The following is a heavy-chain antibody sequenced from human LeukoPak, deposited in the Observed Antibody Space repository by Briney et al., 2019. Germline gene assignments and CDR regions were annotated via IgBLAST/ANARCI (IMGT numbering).Heavy chain of an antibody. Sequence: GGSLRLSCAASGFTFSNAWMSWVRQAPGKGLEWVGRIKSKTDGGTTDYAAPVKGRFTISRDDSKNTLYLQMNSLRAEDTAVYYCAKVVHSSGSDDYWGQGTLVTVSS. D-gene: IGHD3-22*01. CDR3: AKVVHSSGSDDY. CDR2: IKSKTDGGTT. J-gene: IGHJ4*02. V-gene: IGHV3-15*01. CDR1: GFTFSNAW.